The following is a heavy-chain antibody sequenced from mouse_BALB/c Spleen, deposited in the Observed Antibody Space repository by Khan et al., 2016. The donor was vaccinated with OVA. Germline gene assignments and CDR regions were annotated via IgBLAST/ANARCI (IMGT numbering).Heavy chain of an antibody. CDR2: VYPSDSYT. J-gene: IGHJ3*01. D-gene: IGHD2-3*01. CDR1: GYTFTNYW. V-gene: IGHV1-69*02. CDR3: TREGVDGSSFAY. Sequence: QVQLQQSGAELVRPGASVMLSCKASGYTFTNYWINWVKQRPGQGLEWIGNVYPSDSYTNYNQKFKDKATLTVDKSSSTAYMQLSSPTSDDSAVYYCTREGVDGSSFAYWDQGTLVTVSA.